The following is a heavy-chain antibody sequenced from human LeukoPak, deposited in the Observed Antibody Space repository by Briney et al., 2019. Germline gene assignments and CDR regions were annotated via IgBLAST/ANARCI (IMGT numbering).Heavy chain of an antibody. V-gene: IGHV4-39*07. CDR3: ARGEYYGSGSPFRRPSRAFDP. D-gene: IGHD3-10*01. CDR1: GGSISSSSYY. J-gene: IGHJ5*02. CDR2: MYSSGST. Sequence: SETLSLTCTVSGGSISSSSYYWGWIRQPPGKGLEWIGSMYSSGSTYYNPSLKSRVTISVDTSKNQFSLKLSSVTAADTAVYYCARGEYYGSGSPFRRPSRAFDPWGQGTLVTVSS.